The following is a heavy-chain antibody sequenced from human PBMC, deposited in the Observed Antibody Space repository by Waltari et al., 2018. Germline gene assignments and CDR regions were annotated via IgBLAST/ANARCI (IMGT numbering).Heavy chain of an antibody. V-gene: IGHV3-7*01. CDR1: GFTFIGYW. CDR3: ARYSSGWYDHNFDY. J-gene: IGHJ4*02. Sequence: EVQLVESGGGLVQPGGYLRLSCAASGFTFIGYWMSWVRQVPGKGLEWVANITQEGSEKYYVDSVKGRFTISRDNAKNSLYLQMNSLRAEDTAVYYCARYSSGWYDHNFDYWGQGTLVTVSS. D-gene: IGHD6-19*01. CDR2: ITQEGSEK.